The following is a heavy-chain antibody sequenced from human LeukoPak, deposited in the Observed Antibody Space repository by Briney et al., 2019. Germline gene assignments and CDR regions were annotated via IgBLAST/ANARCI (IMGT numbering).Heavy chain of an antibody. CDR2: IYYSGST. J-gene: IGHJ4*02. Sequence: ASETLSLTCAVSGGSISSGGYSWSWIRQPPGKGLEWIGYIYYSGSTNYNPSLKSRVTISVDMSKNQFSLKLSSVTAADTAVYYCARELRDGYKAGIDYWGQGTLVTVSS. CDR3: ARELRDGYKAGIDY. D-gene: IGHD3-3*01. V-gene: IGHV4-61*08. CDR1: GGSISSGGYS.